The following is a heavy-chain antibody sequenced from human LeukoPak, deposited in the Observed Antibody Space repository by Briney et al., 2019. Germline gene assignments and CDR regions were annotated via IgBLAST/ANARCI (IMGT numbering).Heavy chain of an antibody. V-gene: IGHV5-51*01. D-gene: IGHD3-10*01. CDR1: GYSFTSYW. J-gene: IGHJ3*02. CDR3: ARPSGESPTWTDDAFDI. CDR2: IYPGDSDT. Sequence: RESLKISCKGSGYSFTSYWIGWVRPMPGKGLEWMGIIYPGDSDTRYSPSFQGQVTISADKSISTAFLQWSSLKASDTAMYYCARPSGESPTWTDDAFDIWGQGTMVTVSS.